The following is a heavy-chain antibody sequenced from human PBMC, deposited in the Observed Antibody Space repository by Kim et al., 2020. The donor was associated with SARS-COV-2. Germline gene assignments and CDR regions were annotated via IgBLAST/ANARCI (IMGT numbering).Heavy chain of an antibody. CDR2: IYPSDSDI. V-gene: IGHV5-51*01. Sequence: GESLKISCKGSGYSFTNYWIGWVRQMPGKGLEWMGIIYPSDSDIKYSPSFQGQVTISADESLSTAYLQWNSLKASDTAMYYCARRLNDFDKTGDNWFDPWGQGTLVTVSS. CDR1: GYSFTNYW. CDR3: ARRLNDFDKTGDNWFDP. D-gene: IGHD7-27*01. J-gene: IGHJ5*02.